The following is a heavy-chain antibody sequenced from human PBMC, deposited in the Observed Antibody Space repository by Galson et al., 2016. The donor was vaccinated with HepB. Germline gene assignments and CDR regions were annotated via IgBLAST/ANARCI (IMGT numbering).Heavy chain of an antibody. Sequence: SLRLSCAASGFTLSHYGMHWVRPTPGKGLEWVAGIYSDGRKKSYVDSVKGRFIVSRDVSENTMYLQMNSLRAEDTAVYFCARDMSFYCLDFRGQGTPVTVSS. V-gene: IGHV3-33*01. CDR3: ARDMSFYCLDF. CDR2: IYSDGRKK. D-gene: IGHD3/OR15-3a*01. CDR1: GFTLSHYG. J-gene: IGHJ4*02.